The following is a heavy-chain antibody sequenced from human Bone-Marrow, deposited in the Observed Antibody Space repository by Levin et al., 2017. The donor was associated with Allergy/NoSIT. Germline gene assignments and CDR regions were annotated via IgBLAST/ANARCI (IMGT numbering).Heavy chain of an antibody. J-gene: IGHJ3*02. CDR3: ARDRFGGDYVVDAFDI. CDR2: ISYRGST. D-gene: IGHD4-17*01. Sequence: GSLRLSCTVSGGSISSYYWSWIRQPPGKGLEWIGSISYRGSTHSHPSLKSRVTISVDTSKNQFSLKLSSVTAADTAVYYCARDRFGGDYVVDAFDIWGQGTMVTVSS. CDR1: GGSISSYY. V-gene: IGHV4-59*01.